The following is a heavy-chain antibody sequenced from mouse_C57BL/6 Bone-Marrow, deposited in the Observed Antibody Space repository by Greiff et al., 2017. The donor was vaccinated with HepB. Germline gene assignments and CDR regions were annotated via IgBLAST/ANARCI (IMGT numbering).Heavy chain of an antibody. CDR1: GYTFTSYW. J-gene: IGHJ1*03. V-gene: IGHV1-50*01. Sequence: QVQLQQPGAELVKPGASVKLSCKASGYTFTSYWMQWVKQRPGQGLEWIGEIDPSDSYTNYNQKFKGKATLTVDTSSSTAYMKLSSLTSEDSAVYYCAGDYYGSSGDWYFDVWGTGTTVTVSS. D-gene: IGHD1-1*01. CDR3: AGDYYGSSGDWYFDV. CDR2: IDPSDSYT.